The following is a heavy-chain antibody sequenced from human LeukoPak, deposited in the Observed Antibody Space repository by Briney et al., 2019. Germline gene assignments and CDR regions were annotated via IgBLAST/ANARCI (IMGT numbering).Heavy chain of an antibody. CDR3: ARYGLVEFRNAFQY. CDR2: IHYRGSD. Sequence: SETLSLTCSVSGASITTSNFWWTWIRQSPGRGLEWIGYIHYRGSDKYNPALESRVTLSVDTSKNPFSLKLNSVTAADTAVYYCARYGLVEFRNAFQYWGQGILVSVSS. D-gene: IGHD6-6*01. J-gene: IGHJ1*01. CDR1: GASITTSNFW. V-gene: IGHV4-61*01.